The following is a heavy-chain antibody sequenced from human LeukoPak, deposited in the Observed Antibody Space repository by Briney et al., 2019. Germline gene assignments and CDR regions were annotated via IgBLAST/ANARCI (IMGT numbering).Heavy chain of an antibody. CDR2: IWYDGSNK. CDR3: ARGPLGWPVDY. V-gene: IGHV3-33*01. D-gene: IGHD2-15*01. Sequence: QPGRSLRLSCAASGFTFSNYGMHWVRQAPGKGLEWVAVIWYDGSNKYYADSVKGRFTISRDNSRTTLYLQMNSLRAEDTAVYYCARGPLGWPVDYWGQGTLVTVSS. J-gene: IGHJ4*02. CDR1: GFTFSNYG.